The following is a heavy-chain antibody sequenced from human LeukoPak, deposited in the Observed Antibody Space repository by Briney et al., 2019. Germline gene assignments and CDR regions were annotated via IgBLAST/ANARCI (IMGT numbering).Heavy chain of an antibody. Sequence: PGGSLRLSCAASGITFSTAWMSWFRQAPGKGLEWVGRIKSKIGGATADYAAPVKDRFTISRDDSKNTLYPQMYSLKTEDTAVYYCATDRAWFDPWGQGTLVTVSS. CDR1: GITFSTAW. CDR3: ATDRAWFDP. CDR2: IKSKIGGATA. J-gene: IGHJ5*02. V-gene: IGHV3-15*01. D-gene: IGHD3-10*01.